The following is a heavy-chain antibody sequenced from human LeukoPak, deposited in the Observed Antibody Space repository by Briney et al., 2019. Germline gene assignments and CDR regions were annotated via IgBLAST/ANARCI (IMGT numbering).Heavy chain of an antibody. J-gene: IGHJ6*02. CDR1: GFTFSSYS. Sequence: GGSLRLSCAASGFTFSSYSMNWVRQAPGKGLEWVSSISSSSSYIYYADSVKGRFTISRDNAKNSLYLQMNSLRAEDTAVYYCARVRVGVVVPYYYYGLDVWGQGTTVTVSS. D-gene: IGHD2-15*01. CDR2: ISSSSSYI. V-gene: IGHV3-21*01. CDR3: ARVRVGVVVPYYYYGLDV.